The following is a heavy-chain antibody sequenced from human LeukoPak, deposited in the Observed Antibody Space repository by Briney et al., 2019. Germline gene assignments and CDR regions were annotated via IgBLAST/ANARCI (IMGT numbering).Heavy chain of an antibody. J-gene: IGHJ3*02. V-gene: IGHV4-34*01. D-gene: IGHD3-10*01. CDR1: GGSFSGYY. CDR3: ARGHQITMVRGVIIPRSHAFDI. Sequence: PSETPSLTCAVYGGSFSGYYWSWIRQPPGKGLEWIGEINHSGSTNYNPSLKSRVTISVDTSKNQFSLKLSSVTAADTAVYYCARGHQITMVRGVIIPRSHAFDIWGQGTMVTVSS. CDR2: INHSGST.